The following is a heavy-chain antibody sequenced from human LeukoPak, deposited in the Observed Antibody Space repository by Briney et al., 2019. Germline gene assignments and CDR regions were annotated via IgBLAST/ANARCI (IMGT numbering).Heavy chain of an antibody. CDR2: ISGSGDNT. J-gene: IGHJ3*01. CDR3: AKHQGMVNDVFVV. V-gene: IGHV3-23*01. Sequence: GGSLRLSCAASGFTFSSYAMSWVRQAPGKGLEWVSGISGSGDNTYYADSVKGRFTISRDNSKNTLYVQVNSLGDDDTAVYYCAKHQGMVNDVFVVWGQGTLLPVFS. CDR1: GFTFSSYA. D-gene: IGHD3-10*01.